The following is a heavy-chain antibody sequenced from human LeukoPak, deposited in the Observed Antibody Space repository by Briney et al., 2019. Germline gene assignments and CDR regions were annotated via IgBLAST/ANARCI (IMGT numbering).Heavy chain of an antibody. D-gene: IGHD3-10*01. CDR2: INPSGGST. Sequence: ASVKVSCKASGYTFIRYYMHWVRQAPGQGLEWMGMINPSGGSTSYAQKFRGRVTMTSDTSTSTVYMELSGLRSEDTAVYYCARVPLLWFGDGTLWFDPWGQGTLVTVSS. CDR3: ARVPLLWFGDGTLWFDP. CDR1: GYTFIRYY. J-gene: IGHJ5*02. V-gene: IGHV1-46*01.